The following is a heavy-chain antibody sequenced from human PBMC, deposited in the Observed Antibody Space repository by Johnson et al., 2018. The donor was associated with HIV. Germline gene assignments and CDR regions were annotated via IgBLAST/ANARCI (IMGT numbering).Heavy chain of an antibody. CDR1: GFTFDDYA. Sequence: VQLVESGGGLVQPGRSLRLSCAASGFTFDDYAMHWVRQAPGKGLEWVSGISWNSGSIGYADSVKGRFTISRDNAKNSLYLQMKSLRPEDTALYYCAKDSRAYAFDIWGQGTMVTVSS. CDR3: AKDSRAYAFDI. J-gene: IGHJ3*02. V-gene: IGHV3-9*01. CDR2: ISWNSGSI.